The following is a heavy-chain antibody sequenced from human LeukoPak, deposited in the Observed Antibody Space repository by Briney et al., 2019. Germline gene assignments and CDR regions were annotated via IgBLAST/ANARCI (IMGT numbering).Heavy chain of an antibody. D-gene: IGHD3-10*01. J-gene: IGHJ6*02. CDR2: IYYSGST. V-gene: IGHV4-59*08. Sequence: SETLSLTCTVSGGSISSYYWSWIRQPPGKGLEWIAYIYYSGSTNYNPSLKSRVTISVDTSKNQFSLKLSSVTAADTAVYYCARSRGVITYYYYGMDVWGQGTTVTVSS. CDR1: GGSISSYY. CDR3: ARSRGVITYYYYGMDV.